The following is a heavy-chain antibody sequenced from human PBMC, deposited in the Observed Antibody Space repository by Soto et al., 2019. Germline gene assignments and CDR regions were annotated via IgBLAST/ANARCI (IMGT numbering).Heavy chain of an antibody. CDR2: ISSSSSYI. CDR1: GFTFSSYS. CDR3: ARDGVVNWYYGMDV. J-gene: IGHJ6*02. V-gene: IGHV3-21*01. D-gene: IGHD3-22*01. Sequence: EVQLVESGGGLVKPGGSLRLSCAASGFTFSSYSMNWVRQAPGKGLEWVSSISSSSSYIYYADSVKGRFTISRDNAKNSLCMQMNSLRAEDTAVYYCARDGVVNWYYGMDVWGQGTTVTVSS.